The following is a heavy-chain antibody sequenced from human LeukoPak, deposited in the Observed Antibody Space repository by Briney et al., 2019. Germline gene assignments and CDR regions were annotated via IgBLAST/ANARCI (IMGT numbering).Heavy chain of an antibody. CDR2: MSYSGTT. CDR3: ASWVGYSIDDHYFDY. D-gene: IGHD6-13*01. Sequence: PSETLSLTCTVSGGSISSTTYYWGWIRQPPGKGLEWIGSMSYSGTTYYNPSLKSRVTISVDTSKNQFSLKLTSVTAADTAVYYCASWVGYSIDDHYFDYWGQGILVTVSS. CDR1: GGSISSTTYY. V-gene: IGHV4-39*01. J-gene: IGHJ4*02.